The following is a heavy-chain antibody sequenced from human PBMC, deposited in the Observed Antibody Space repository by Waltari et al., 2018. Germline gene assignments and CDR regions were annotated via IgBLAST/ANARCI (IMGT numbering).Heavy chain of an antibody. V-gene: IGHV3-21*01. Sequence: EVPLVESGGGLVKPGVSMSLSCEASGFTFSYYSMNWVRQAPGKGLEWVSSISSSSSYIYYPDSVKGRFTISRDNAKNSLYLQMNSLRVEDTAVYYCARPYCSSTSCYFYGMDVWGQGTTVTVSS. CDR1: GFTFSYYS. CDR3: ARPYCSSTSCYFYGMDV. CDR2: ISSSSSYI. D-gene: IGHD2-2*01. J-gene: IGHJ6*02.